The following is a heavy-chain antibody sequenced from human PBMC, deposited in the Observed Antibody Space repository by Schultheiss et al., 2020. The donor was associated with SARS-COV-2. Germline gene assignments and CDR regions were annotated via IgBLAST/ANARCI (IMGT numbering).Heavy chain of an antibody. V-gene: IGHV3-21*01. CDR1: GFSFNSYT. CDR2: ISSSSSYI. Sequence: GGSLRLSCAASGFSFNSYTMNWVRQAPGKGLEWVSSISSSSSYIYYADSVKGRFTISRDNAKNSLILEMNSLRDEDTAVYYCARDGMSSSGWYNYGLDVWGQGTTVTVSS. J-gene: IGHJ6*02. CDR3: ARDGMSSSGWYNYGLDV. D-gene: IGHD6-19*01.